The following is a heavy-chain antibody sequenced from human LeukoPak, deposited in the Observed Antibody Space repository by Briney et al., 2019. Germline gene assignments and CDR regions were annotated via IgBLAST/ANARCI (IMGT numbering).Heavy chain of an antibody. CDR2: ISPNGVIT. V-gene: IGHV3-23*01. CDR1: GFTFSSHG. Sequence: GGTLRLSCGASGFTFSSHGMNWVRQAPGKGLEWVSGISPNGVITYYADSVKGRFTISRDNSKGTVSLQMNSLRPEDTAVYYCAKDDAWLQYGDWGRGTLVTVSS. D-gene: IGHD5-24*01. CDR3: AKDDAWLQYGD. J-gene: IGHJ4*02.